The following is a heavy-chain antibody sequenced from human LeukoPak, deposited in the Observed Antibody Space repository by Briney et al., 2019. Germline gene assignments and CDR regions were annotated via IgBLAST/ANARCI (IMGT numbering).Heavy chain of an antibody. V-gene: IGHV4-4*08. CDR2: IYSSGST. CDR3: ARFVVGQWLINY. Sequence: SETLSLTCTVSGGSISSYYWTWIRQPPGKGLEWIGYIYSSGSTKYNPSLKSRVTVAVDTSKNQFSLKLSSVTAADTAVYYCARFVVGQWLINYWGQGALVTVSS. CDR1: GGSISSYY. D-gene: IGHD6-19*01. J-gene: IGHJ4*02.